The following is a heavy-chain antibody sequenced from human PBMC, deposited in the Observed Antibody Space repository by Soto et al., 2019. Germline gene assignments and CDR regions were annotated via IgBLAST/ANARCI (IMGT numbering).Heavy chain of an antibody. CDR2: IKSKTDGGTT. V-gene: IGHV3-15*01. Sequence: GGSLRLSCAASGFTFSNAWMSWVRQAPGKGLEWVGRIKSKTDGGTTDYAEPVKGRFTISRDDSKNTLYLQMNSLKTEDTAVYYCTTERTPSSYYYYYYYMDVWGKGTTVTVSS. CDR1: GFTFSNAW. J-gene: IGHJ6*03. CDR3: TTERTPSSYYYYYYYMDV.